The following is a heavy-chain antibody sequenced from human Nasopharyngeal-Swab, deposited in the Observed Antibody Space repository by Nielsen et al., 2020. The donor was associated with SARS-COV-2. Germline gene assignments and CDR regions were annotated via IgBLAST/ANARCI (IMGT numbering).Heavy chain of an antibody. CDR1: GFTFSSYD. J-gene: IGHJ6*02. D-gene: IGHD6-13*01. Sequence: GESLKISCAASGFTFSSYDMHWVRQATGKGLEWVSAIGTAGDTYYPGSVKGRFTISRENAKNSLYLQMNSLRAGDTAVYYCARDRVDSGSWGYYYYGMDVWGQGTTVTVSS. V-gene: IGHV3-13*01. CDR2: IGTAGDT. CDR3: ARDRVDSGSWGYYYYGMDV.